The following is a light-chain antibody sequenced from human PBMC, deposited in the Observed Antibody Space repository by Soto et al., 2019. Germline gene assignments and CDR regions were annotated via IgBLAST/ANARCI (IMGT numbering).Light chain of an antibody. CDR2: KAS. J-gene: IGKJ1*01. V-gene: IGKV1-5*03. CDR1: QSIDTW. Sequence: DIQMTQSPSTLSASVGDTVTITCRASQSIDTWLAWHQQKPGRAPKLLISKASTLESGVPSRFSGSGSGTEFTLTINSLQPDDFATYYCLQDYNYPRAFGQGTKVDIK. CDR3: LQDYNYPRA.